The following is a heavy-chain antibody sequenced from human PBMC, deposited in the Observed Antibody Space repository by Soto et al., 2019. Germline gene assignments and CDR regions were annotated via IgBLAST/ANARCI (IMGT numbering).Heavy chain of an antibody. D-gene: IGHD3-3*01. V-gene: IGHV3-23*01. CDR2: TSGNSDTI. Sequence: GGSLRLSCAASGFTFSSYAMTWVRRAPGKGLEWISTTSGNSDTIFYADSVKGRFTISRDNSKNTLYLKMNSLRGEDTAVYYCVTGHWNYFDYWGQGTLVTVSS. J-gene: IGHJ4*02. CDR3: VTGHWNYFDY. CDR1: GFTFSSYA.